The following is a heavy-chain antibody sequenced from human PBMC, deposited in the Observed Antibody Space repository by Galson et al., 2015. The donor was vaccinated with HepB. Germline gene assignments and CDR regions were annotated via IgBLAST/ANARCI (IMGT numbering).Heavy chain of an antibody. CDR3: AKVYPQTYYYDGSGYPLDC. CDR2: ISGSAGTT. V-gene: IGHV3-23*01. J-gene: IGHJ4*02. Sequence: SLRLSCAASGFTFSRYAMIWVRQAPGKGLEWVSGISGSAGTTYYADSVKGRFTITRDNSKNTLFLQMDSLRADDTAVYYCAKVYPQTYYYDGSGYPLDCWGQGTLVTVSS. CDR1: GFTFSRYA. D-gene: IGHD3-22*01.